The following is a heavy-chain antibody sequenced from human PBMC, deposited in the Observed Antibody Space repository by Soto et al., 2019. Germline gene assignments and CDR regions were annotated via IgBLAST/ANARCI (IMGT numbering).Heavy chain of an antibody. CDR1: GFTFSSYV. CDR3: ARSNVVVPAARLEGVY. J-gene: IGHJ4*02. D-gene: IGHD2-2*01. Sequence: PGGSLRLSCAASGFTFSSYVMHWVRQAPCKGLEWVALTSYDGSNKQYADSVKGRFTISRDNSKNTLYLQMNSLRAEDTAVYYCARSNVVVPAARLEGVYWGQGTLVTVSS. V-gene: IGHV3-30*03. CDR2: TSYDGSNK.